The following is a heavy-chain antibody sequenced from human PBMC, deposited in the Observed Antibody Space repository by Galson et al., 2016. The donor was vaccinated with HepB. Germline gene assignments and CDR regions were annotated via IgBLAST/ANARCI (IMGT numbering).Heavy chain of an antibody. D-gene: IGHD1-26*01. CDR2: IDNRGST. CDR3: ARHLEIVMTGDAFDI. J-gene: IGHJ3*02. V-gene: IGHV4-59*01. CDR1: GGSIRSNS. Sequence: ETLSLTCSVSGGSIRSNSWSWIRQPPGKGLEWIGYIDNRGSTNYNPSLKSRVTISEDTSKNQFSLRLSSVTAADTAVYYCARHLEIVMTGDAFDIWGQGTLVTVSS.